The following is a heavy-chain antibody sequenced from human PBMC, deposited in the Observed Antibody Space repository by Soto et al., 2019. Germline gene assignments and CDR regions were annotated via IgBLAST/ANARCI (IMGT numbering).Heavy chain of an antibody. J-gene: IGHJ6*02. Sequence: QVQLVQSGAEVKKPGSSVKVSCTAPGGTFSSYAISWVRQAPGQGLEWMGGIIPIFCTAKYAQKFQGRVTITADESTSTGCMELSSLRAEETAVYYCARSQGGSSSLDIYYYYYYGMDVWGQGTRVTVSS. CDR1: GGTFSSYA. D-gene: IGHD2-15*01. CDR3: ARSQGGSSSLDIYYYYYYGMDV. CDR2: IIPIFCTA. V-gene: IGHV1-69*01.